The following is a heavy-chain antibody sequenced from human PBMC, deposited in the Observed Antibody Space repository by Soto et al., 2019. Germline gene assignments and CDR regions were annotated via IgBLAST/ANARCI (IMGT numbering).Heavy chain of an antibody. J-gene: IGHJ6*02. V-gene: IGHV1-8*01. CDR1: GYPFTSYD. D-gene: IGHD2-15*01. Sequence: ASGKVSCKASGYPFTSYDIKWVRKATGQGLEWMEWMNPNSGNTGYAQTFQGRVTMTRNTSISTAYMELSSLRSEDTAVYYCARGLGPYCSGGSCYFWMDVWGQGTMVTVSS. CDR3: ARGLGPYCSGGSCYFWMDV. CDR2: MNPNSGNT.